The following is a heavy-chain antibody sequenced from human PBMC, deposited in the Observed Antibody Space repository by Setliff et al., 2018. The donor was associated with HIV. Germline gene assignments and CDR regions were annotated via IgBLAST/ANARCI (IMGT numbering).Heavy chain of an antibody. V-gene: IGHV4-4*08. D-gene: IGHD1-7*01. CDR2: FYTSGST. Sequence: PSETLSLTCTVSGGSFTTYYWSWLRQPPGKELEWIGYFYTSGSTNYNPSLKSRFTISVDVSKNQFSLKLTSVTAADTAVYYCARHHELTAHGLFDSWGQGTLVTVSS. CDR3: ARHHELTAHGLFDS. J-gene: IGHJ4*02. CDR1: GGSFTTYY.